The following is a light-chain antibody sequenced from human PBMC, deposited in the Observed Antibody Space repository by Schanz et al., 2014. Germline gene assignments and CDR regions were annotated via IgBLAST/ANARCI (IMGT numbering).Light chain of an antibody. CDR2: LNSDGSH. CDR1: SGHSTYA. V-gene: IGLV4-69*01. Sequence: QLVLTQSPSASASLGASVKLTCTLSSGHSTYAIAWHQQQPEKGPRYLMKLNSDGSHSKGDGIPHRFSGSSSGAERYLTISSLQSEDEADYYCQTWGTGFRVFGGGTKLTVL. J-gene: IGLJ3*02. CDR3: QTWGTGFRV.